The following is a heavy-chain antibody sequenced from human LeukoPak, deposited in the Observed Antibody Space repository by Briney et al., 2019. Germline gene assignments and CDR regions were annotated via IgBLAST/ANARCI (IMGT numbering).Heavy chain of an antibody. CDR2: IYYTGST. CDR1: GGSISTYY. J-gene: IGHJ5*02. CDR3: ARDYYDSSGYFRFDP. D-gene: IGHD3-22*01. Sequence: SETLSLTCTVSGGSISTYYWSWIRQPPGKGLEWIGYIYYTGSTNYNPSLKSRVTISVDTSKNQFSLKLSSVTAADTAVYYCARDYYDSSGYFRFDPWGQGTLVTVSS. V-gene: IGHV4-59*01.